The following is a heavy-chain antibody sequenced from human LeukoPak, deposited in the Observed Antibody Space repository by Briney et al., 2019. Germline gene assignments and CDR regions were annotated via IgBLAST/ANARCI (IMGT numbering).Heavy chain of an antibody. J-gene: IGHJ4*02. CDR2: IYPGDSDT. CDR3: AKHFDSSGYRQFYFDY. V-gene: IGHV5-51*01. CDR1: GYSFTTYW. D-gene: IGHD3-22*01. Sequence: GESLKISCKVSGYSFTTYWIGWVRQMPGRGLEWMGIIYPGDSDTRYSPSFQGQVTISADKSINTAYLQWSSLKASDTAMYCCAKHFDSSGYRQFYFDYWGQGTLVTVSS.